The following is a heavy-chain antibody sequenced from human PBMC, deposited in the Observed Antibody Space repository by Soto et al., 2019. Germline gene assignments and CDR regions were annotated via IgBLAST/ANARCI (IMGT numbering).Heavy chain of an antibody. J-gene: IGHJ6*02. Sequence: GGSLRLSCAASGFTFSSYGMHWVRQAPGKGLEWVAVIWYDGSNKYYADSVKGRFTISRDNSKNTLYLQMNSLRAEDTAVYYCARDRVNYGSGSYHYYYGMDVWGQGTTVTVSS. V-gene: IGHV3-33*01. D-gene: IGHD3-10*01. CDR3: ARDRVNYGSGSYHYYYGMDV. CDR1: GFTFSSYG. CDR2: IWYDGSNK.